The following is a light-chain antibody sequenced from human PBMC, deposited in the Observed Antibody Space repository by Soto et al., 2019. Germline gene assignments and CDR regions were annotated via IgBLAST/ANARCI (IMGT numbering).Light chain of an antibody. J-gene: IGLJ3*02. Sequence: QSVLTQPASVSGSPGQSITISCTGTSNDIGIYNYVSWFQHHPGKAPKLIIYEVTNRPSGVSDRFSGSKSDNTASLTISGLQAEDEADYYCSSYTISSTWVFGGGTKVTVL. V-gene: IGLV2-14*01. CDR3: SSYTISSTWV. CDR1: SNDIGIYNY. CDR2: EVT.